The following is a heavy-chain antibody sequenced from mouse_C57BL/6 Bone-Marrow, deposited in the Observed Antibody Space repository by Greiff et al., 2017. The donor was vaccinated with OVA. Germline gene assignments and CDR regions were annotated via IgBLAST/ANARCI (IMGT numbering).Heavy chain of an antibody. J-gene: IGHJ3*01. CDR1: GFSLTSYG. D-gene: IGHD1-1*01. V-gene: IGHV2-6*01. CDR2: IWGVGST. Sequence: VKLVESGPGLVAPSQSLSITCTVSGFSLTSYGVDWVRQSPGKGLEWLGVIWGVGSTNYNSALKSRLSISKDNSKSQVFLKMNSLQTDDTAMYYCASGDYGSPFVYWGQGTLVTVSA. CDR3: ASGDYGSPFVY.